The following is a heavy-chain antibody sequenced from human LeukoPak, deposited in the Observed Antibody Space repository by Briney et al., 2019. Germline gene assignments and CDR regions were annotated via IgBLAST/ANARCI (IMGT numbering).Heavy chain of an antibody. CDR3: ARALGYDFGVWAFDI. V-gene: IGHV4-59*01. CDR2: IYYSGSP. J-gene: IGHJ3*02. D-gene: IGHD3-3*01. Sequence: PETLSLTCSVSGGPISRYYWSCIPQPPGKGLEWFGYIYYSGSPHYNLSLKSRVTISVDTSKNQFSLKLSSVTAADTAVYYCARALGYDFGVWAFDIWGQGTMVTVSS. CDR1: GGPISRYY.